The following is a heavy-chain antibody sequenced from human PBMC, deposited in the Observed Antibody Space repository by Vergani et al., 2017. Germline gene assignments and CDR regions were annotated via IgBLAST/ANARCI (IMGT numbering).Heavy chain of an antibody. CDR1: GYTFTSYD. J-gene: IGHJ5*02. D-gene: IGHD6-19*01. CDR3: TRVRVGSGWNWFDP. Sequence: QVQLVQSGAEVKKPGASVKVSCKASGYTFTSYDINWVRQATGQGLEWMGWMNPNSGNTGYAQKFQGRVTMTRDTSTSTVYMELSSLRSEDTAVYYCTRVRVGSGWNWFDPWSQGTLVTVSS. CDR2: MNPNSGNT. V-gene: IGHV1-8*01.